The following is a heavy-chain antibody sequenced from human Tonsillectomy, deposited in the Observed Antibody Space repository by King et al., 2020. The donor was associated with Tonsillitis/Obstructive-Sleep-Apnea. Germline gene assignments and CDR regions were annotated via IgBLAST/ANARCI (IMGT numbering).Heavy chain of an antibody. CDR3: ARSVATIDYYYYHYMDV. D-gene: IGHD5-12*01. J-gene: IGHJ6*03. V-gene: IGHV1-69*01. CDR2: IIPIFGTP. CDR1: GGTFSSYD. Sequence: VQLVESGAEVKKPGSSVKLSCKASGGTFSSYDISCVRQAPGQGLEWMGGIIPIFGTPNYAQKFQGRVTITADESTSTAYMELSRLRSEDTAVYYCARSVATIDYYYYHYMDVWGKGTTVTVSS.